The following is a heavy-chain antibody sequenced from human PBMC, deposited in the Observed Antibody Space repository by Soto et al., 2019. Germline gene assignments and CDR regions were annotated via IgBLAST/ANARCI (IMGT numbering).Heavy chain of an antibody. V-gene: IGHV1-69*13. CDR3: ARVEPLNYYDSSGYYGLSANAFDI. J-gene: IGHJ3*02. CDR1: GYTFTSYG. Sequence: RASVKVSCKASGYTFTSYGISWVRQAPGQGLEWMGGIIPIFGTANYAQKFQGRVTITADESTSTAYMELSSLRSEDTAVYYCARVEPLNYYDSSGYYGLSANAFDIWGQGTMVTVSS. CDR2: IIPIFGTA. D-gene: IGHD3-22*01.